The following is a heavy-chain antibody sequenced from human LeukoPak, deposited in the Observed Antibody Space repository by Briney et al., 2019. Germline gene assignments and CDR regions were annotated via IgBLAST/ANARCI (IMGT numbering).Heavy chain of an antibody. CDR2: IYPGDSDT. V-gene: IGHV5-51*01. D-gene: IGHD6-13*01. Sequence: GESLKISCKGSGYSFTCYWIGWVRQMPGKGLEWMGIIYPGDSDTRYSPSFQGQVTISADKSISTAYLQWSSLKASDTAMYYCARALRVAAAGNIYFDYWGQGTLVTVSS. CDR3: ARALRVAAAGNIYFDY. CDR1: GYSFTCYW. J-gene: IGHJ4*02.